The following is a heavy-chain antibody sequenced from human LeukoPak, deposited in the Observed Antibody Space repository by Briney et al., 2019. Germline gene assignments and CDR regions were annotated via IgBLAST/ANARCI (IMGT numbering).Heavy chain of an antibody. CDR3: ARAGVDYYDSSGYSFDP. CDR2: IYTSGST. J-gene: IGHJ5*02. Sequence: SQTLSLTCTVSGNSISSGDNYWSWLRQPAGMGLEWIGRIYTSGSTNYNPSLKSRVTISVDTSKNQFSLKLSSVTAADTAVYYCARAGVDYYDSSGYSFDPWGQGTLVTVSS. D-gene: IGHD3-22*01. V-gene: IGHV4-61*02. CDR1: GNSISSGDNY.